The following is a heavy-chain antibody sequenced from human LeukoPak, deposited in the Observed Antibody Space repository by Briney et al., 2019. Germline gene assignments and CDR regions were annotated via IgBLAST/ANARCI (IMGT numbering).Heavy chain of an antibody. CDR1: GFTFSSYG. Sequence: PGGTLRLSCAASGFTFSSYGMSWVRQAPGKGLEWVSFISGSGGSTYYADSVKGRFTISRDNSKNTLYLQMDSLRADDTAVYYCAKSRGDQPYYFYYMDVWGKGTTVTIS. CDR2: ISGSGGST. CDR3: AKSRGDQPYYFYYMDV. J-gene: IGHJ6*03. D-gene: IGHD3-22*01. V-gene: IGHV3-23*01.